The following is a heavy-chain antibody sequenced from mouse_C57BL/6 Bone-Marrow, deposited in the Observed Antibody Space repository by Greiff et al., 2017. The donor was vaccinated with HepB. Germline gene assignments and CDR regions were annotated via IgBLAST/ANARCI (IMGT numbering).Heavy chain of an antibody. V-gene: IGHV3-1*01. CDR3: ARGRTARGFAY. CDR1: GYSITSGYD. Sequence: DVKLVESGPGMVKPSQSLSLTCTVTGYSITSGYDWHWIRHFPGNKLEWMGYISYSGSTNYNPSLKSRISITHDTSKNHFFLKLNSVTTEDTATYYCARGRTARGFAYWGQGTLVTVSA. CDR2: ISYSGST. J-gene: IGHJ3*01. D-gene: IGHD3-2*01.